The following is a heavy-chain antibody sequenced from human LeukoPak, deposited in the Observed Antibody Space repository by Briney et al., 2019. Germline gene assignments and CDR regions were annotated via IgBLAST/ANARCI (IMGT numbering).Heavy chain of an antibody. CDR3: ARTRLARSSDY. J-gene: IGHJ4*02. D-gene: IGHD2-21*01. Sequence: SETLSLTCTVSGGSISGGDYYWTWLRQPPGKDLKWIGYIHYTGSTSYNPSLKSRITISPDKYRNQFSLKLSSVTAADTAVYYCARTRLARSSDYWGQGTLVTVSS. CDR1: GGSISGGDYY. V-gene: IGHV4-30-4*01. CDR2: IHYTGST.